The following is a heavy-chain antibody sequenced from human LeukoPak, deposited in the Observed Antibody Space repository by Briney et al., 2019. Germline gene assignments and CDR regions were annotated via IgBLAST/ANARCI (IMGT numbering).Heavy chain of an antibody. CDR2: MNPNSGNT. CDR3: ASQYSSGLNPFDY. J-gene: IGHJ4*02. D-gene: IGHD6-19*01. CDR1: GYTFTSYD. Sequence: ASVNVSCKASGYTFTSYDINWVRQATGQGLEWMGWMNPNSGNTGYAQKFQGRVTMTRNTSISTAYMELSSLRSEDTAVYYCASQYSSGLNPFDYWGQGTLVTVSS. V-gene: IGHV1-8*01.